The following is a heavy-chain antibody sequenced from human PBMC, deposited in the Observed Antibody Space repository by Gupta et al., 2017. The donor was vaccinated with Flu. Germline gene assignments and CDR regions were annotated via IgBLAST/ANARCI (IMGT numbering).Heavy chain of an antibody. CDR2: INPNSGAT. Sequence: TDYYIHWVRQAPGQGLEWMGWINPNSGATNYAQNFQDWVTMTRDTSIRTAYMDLARLRSDDTAVYYCATMGAKTLDNWGQGTLVTGSS. CDR1: TDYY. J-gene: IGHJ4*02. V-gene: IGHV1-2*04. D-gene: IGHD1-26*01. CDR3: ATMGAKTLDN.